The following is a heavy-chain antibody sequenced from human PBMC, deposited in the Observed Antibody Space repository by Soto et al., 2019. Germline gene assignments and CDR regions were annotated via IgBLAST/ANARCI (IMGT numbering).Heavy chain of an antibody. J-gene: IGHJ4*02. V-gene: IGHV3-23*01. CDR1: GFTFSSYA. CDR3: AKAGLNGTEYYFDY. D-gene: IGHD1-20*01. CDR2: ISGSGGST. Sequence: PGGSLRLSCAASGFTFSSYAMSRVRQAPGKGLEWVSAISGSGGSTYYADSVKGRFTISRDNSKNTLYLQMNSLRAEDTAVYYCAKAGLNGTEYYFDYWGQGTLVTVSS.